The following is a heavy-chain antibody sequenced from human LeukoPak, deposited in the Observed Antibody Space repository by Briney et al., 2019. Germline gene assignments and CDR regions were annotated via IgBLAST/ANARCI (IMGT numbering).Heavy chain of an antibody. CDR3: ARDRLEGGETFDS. V-gene: IGHV3-21*01. J-gene: IGHJ4*02. Sequence: GGSLRFSCAASGFSFMSYSMDWVRQARGKGLEWVSSITGSSSYISYADSVKGRFTISRDNAENSLFLQMNSLRPEDTAVYFCARDRLEGGETFDSWGQGTLVTVSS. D-gene: IGHD1-1*01. CDR2: ITGSSSYI. CDR1: GFSFMSYS.